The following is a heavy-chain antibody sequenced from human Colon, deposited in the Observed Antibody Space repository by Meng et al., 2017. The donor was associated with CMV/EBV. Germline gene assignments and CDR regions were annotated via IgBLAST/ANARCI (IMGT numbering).Heavy chain of an antibody. Sequence: GESLKISCAASGFKFEEFGINWVRQVPGKGLEWVSGINSLGTSRGYGSSVKGRFTISRDNAKNSLYLQMNSLRAEDTAVYYCARVPIVSSGSYYFYYYYGMDVWGQGTTVTVSS. J-gene: IGHJ6*02. CDR1: GFKFEEFG. CDR3: ARVPIVSSGSYYFYYYYGMDV. D-gene: IGHD1-26*01. V-gene: IGHV3-20*04. CDR2: INSLGTSR.